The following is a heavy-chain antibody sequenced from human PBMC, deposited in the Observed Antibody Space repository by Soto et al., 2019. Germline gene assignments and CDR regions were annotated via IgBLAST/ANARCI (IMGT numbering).Heavy chain of an antibody. V-gene: IGHV4-59*01. Sequence: PSETLSLTCTVSGGSISSYYWSWIRQPPGKGLEWIAYISYSGSTNYNPSLKSRVTISLDTPKNQFSLRLSSVTAADTAVYYCARGGVYADYWGQGTLVTVSS. D-gene: IGHD3-10*01. CDR3: ARGGVYADY. J-gene: IGHJ4*02. CDR2: ISYSGST. CDR1: GGSISSYY.